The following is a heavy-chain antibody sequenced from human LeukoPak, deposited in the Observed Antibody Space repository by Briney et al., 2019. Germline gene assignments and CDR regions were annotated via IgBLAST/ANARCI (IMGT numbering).Heavy chain of an antibody. V-gene: IGHV4-39*07. D-gene: IGHD4-23*01. CDR2: IYYSGST. Sequence: PSETLSLTCTVSGGSISSSSYYWGWIRQPPGKGLEWIGSIYYSGSTYYNPSLKSRVTISVDTSKNQFSLKLSSVTAADTAVYYCARDAGKNWGQGTLVTVSS. CDR1: GGSISSSSYY. CDR3: ARDAGKN. J-gene: IGHJ4*02.